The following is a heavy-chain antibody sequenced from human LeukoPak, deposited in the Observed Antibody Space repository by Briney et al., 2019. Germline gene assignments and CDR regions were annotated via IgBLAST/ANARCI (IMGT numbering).Heavy chain of an antibody. V-gene: IGHV1-18*01. CDR1: GYTFTSYG. Sequence: ASVKVSCKASGYTFTSYGISWVRQAPGQGLEWMGWISAYNGNTNYAQKLQGRVTMTTDTSTSTAYMELRSLRSDDTAVYYCARDSSGYYYEYFQHWGQGTLATVSS. D-gene: IGHD3-22*01. J-gene: IGHJ1*01. CDR3: ARDSSGYYYEYFQH. CDR2: ISAYNGNT.